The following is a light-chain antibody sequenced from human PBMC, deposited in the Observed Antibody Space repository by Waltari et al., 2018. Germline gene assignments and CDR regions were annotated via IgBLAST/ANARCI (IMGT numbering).Light chain of an antibody. CDR3: AAWDDRSSWV. J-gene: IGLJ3*02. V-gene: IGLV1-47*01. CDR2: RNN. Sequence: QSVLTQPPSASGTPGQRVPISCSGSSSNIGSNYVYWYQQLPGTAPKLLIYRNNQRPSGVPDRFSGSKSGTSASLAISGLRSEDEADYYCAAWDDRSSWVFGGGTKLTVL. CDR1: SSNIGSNY.